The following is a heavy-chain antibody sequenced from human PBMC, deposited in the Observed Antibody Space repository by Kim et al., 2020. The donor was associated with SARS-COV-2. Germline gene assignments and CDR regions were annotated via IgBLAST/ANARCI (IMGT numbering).Heavy chain of an antibody. CDR1: GYTFTSYY. J-gene: IGHJ6*02. V-gene: IGHV1-46*01. CDR3: ARDSGGLKGLYYYYYYGMDV. Sequence: ASVKVSCKASGYTFTSYYMHWVRQAPGQGLEWMGIINPSGGSTSYAQKFQGRVTMTRDTSTSTVYMELSSLRSEDTAVYYCARDSGGLKGLYYYYYYGMDVWGQGTTVTVSS. CDR2: INPSGGST. D-gene: IGHD3-10*01.